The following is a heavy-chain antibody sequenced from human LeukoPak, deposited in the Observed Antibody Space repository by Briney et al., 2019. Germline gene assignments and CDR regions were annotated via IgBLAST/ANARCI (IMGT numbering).Heavy chain of an antibody. J-gene: IGHJ4*02. D-gene: IGHD3-3*02. V-gene: IGHV1-46*01. CDR2: INPSGGST. CDR3: ARDLEFLGWFPPLGY. CDR1: GYTFTGYY. Sequence: ASVKVSCKASGYTFTGYYMHWVRQAPGQGLEWMGIINPSGGSTSYAQKFQGRVTMTRDTSTSTVYMELSSLRSEDTAVYYCARDLEFLGWFPPLGYWGQGTLVTVSS.